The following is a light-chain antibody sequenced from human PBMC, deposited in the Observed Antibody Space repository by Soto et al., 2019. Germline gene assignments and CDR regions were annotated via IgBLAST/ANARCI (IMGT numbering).Light chain of an antibody. CDR1: SRDLGGYNF. CDR2: EVS. V-gene: IGLV2-23*02. CDR3: CSYAGSSTLV. J-gene: IGLJ2*01. Sequence: QSALTQSPSASGSPGQSVTISCTGTSRDLGGYNFVSWYQQHPGKAPKLMIYEVSERPSGISYRFSGSKSGSTASLTISGLQAEDEADYYCCSYAGSSTLVFGGGTKLTVL.